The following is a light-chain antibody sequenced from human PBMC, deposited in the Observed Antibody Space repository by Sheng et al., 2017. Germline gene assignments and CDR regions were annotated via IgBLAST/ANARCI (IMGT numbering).Light chain of an antibody. V-gene: IGLV3-19*01. J-gene: IGLJ1*01. CDR3: NSRDSSGNLHV. CDR1: SLRSYY. CDR2: DKN. Sequence: SSELTQDPAVSVALGQTVRITCQGDSLRSYYATWLQQKPGQAPVLVIYDKNNRPSGIPDRFSGSSSGNTASLTITGAQAEDEADYYCNSRDSSGNLHVFGTGTKVTVL.